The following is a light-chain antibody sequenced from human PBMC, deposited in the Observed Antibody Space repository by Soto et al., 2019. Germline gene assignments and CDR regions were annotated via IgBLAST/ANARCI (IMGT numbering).Light chain of an antibody. CDR2: DAS. Sequence: DIQMTQSPSTLSASVGDRVTITCRASQSISSWLAWYRQKPGKAPKLLIYDASTLESGVPSRFSGSGSGTEFTLTISSLQRDDFATYYCQQYNSYSTFGQGTKVEIK. CDR3: QQYNSYST. V-gene: IGKV1-5*01. J-gene: IGKJ1*01. CDR1: QSISSW.